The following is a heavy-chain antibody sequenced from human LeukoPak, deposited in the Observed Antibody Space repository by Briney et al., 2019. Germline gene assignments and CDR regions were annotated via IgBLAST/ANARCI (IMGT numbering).Heavy chain of an antibody. V-gene: IGHV4-39*07. D-gene: IGHD6-19*01. CDR1: GGSISSSSYY. CDR2: IYYSGST. J-gene: IGHJ4*02. Sequence: SETLSLTCTVPGGSISSSSYYWGWIRQPPGKGLEWIGNIYYSGSTYYNPSLKSRVTISVDTSKNQFSLKLSSVTAADTAVYYCARVAGYSSGWYSRKYYFDYWGQGTLVTVSS. CDR3: ARVAGYSSGWYSRKYYFDY.